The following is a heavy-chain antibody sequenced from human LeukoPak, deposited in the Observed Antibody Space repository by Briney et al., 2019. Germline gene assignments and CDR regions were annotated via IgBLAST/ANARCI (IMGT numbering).Heavy chain of an antibody. V-gene: IGHV3-9*03. CDR1: GFTFDDYA. CDR3: AKDIKPRHYCSGGSCYSGMDY. CDR2: FSWNSGSI. D-gene: IGHD2-15*01. Sequence: PGGSLRLSCAASGFTFDDYAMHWVRQAPGKGLEWVSGFSWNSGSIGYADSVKGRFTISRDNAKNSLYLQMNSLRAEDMALYYCAKDIKPRHYCSGGSCYSGMDYWGQGTLVTVSS. J-gene: IGHJ4*02.